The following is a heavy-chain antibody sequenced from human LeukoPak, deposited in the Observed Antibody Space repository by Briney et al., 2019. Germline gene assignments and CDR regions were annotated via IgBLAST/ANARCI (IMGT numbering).Heavy chain of an antibody. D-gene: IGHD4-17*01. V-gene: IGHV4-59*01. CDR1: GASITSFY. CDR3: AREGVTTPWFDP. CDR2: IYNSGST. Sequence: SETLSLTCTVSGASITSFYWNWIRQPPGKGLEWIGYIYNSGSTNYNPSLKSRVAISVDTSKNQFSLKLSSVTAADTAVYYCAREGVTTPWFDPWGQGTLVTVSS. J-gene: IGHJ5*02.